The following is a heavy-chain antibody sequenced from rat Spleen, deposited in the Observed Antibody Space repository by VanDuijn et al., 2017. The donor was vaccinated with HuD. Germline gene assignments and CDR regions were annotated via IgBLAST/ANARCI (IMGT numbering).Heavy chain of an antibody. V-gene: IGHV5S23*01. D-gene: IGHD1-1*01. CDR2: ISPSGGGT. CDR3: ARVRTTVVYVMDA. J-gene: IGHJ4*01. Sequence: EVQLVESGGGLVQPGRSLKLSCAASGFTFNNYGMAWVRQAPKKGLEWVAAISPSGGGTYYADSVEGRFHISSDNAKSTLYLKMDSLRSEETATYYCARVRTTVVYVMDAWGQGASVTVSS. CDR1: GFTFNNYG.